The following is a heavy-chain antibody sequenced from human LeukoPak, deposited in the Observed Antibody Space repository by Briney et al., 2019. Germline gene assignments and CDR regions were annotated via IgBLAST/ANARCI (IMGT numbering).Heavy chain of an antibody. CDR2: ISFDGNTK. J-gene: IGHJ4*02. CDR1: GFAFSTYA. D-gene: IGHD3-16*01. CDR3: TRRGGGHEFDH. Sequence: GGSLRLSCAASGFAFSTYAMHWVRQAPGKGLEWVAVISFDGNTKYYADSVKGRFTISRDNSKNTLYLQMNGLRTEDTAMYYCTRRGGGHEFDHWGQGTLVTVSS. V-gene: IGHV3-30-3*01.